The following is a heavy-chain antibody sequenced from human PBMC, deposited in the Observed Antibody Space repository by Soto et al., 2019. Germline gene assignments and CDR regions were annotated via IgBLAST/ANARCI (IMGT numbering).Heavy chain of an antibody. J-gene: IGHJ4*02. CDR2: ISYDGSNK. CDR3: ARDRIVGGTRYFDY. D-gene: IGHD1-26*01. CDR1: GFTFSSYA. Sequence: QVQLVESGGGVVQPGRSLRLSCAASGFTFSSYAMHWVRQAPGKGLEWVAVISYDGSNKYYADSVKGRFTISRDNSKNTLYLQMNSLRGEDTAVYYCARDRIVGGTRYFDYWGQGTLVTVSS. V-gene: IGHV3-30-3*01.